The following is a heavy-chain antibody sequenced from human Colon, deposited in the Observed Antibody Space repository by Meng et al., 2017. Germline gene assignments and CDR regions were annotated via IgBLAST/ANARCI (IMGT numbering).Heavy chain of an antibody. Sequence: SARERVKPARTCSLTCIAYGGSGRRSDDYWRWLSQHPATSLEWIGYIYYSERSNYYPSVKRRLTISVDTSKPRFCRQMRSGTAAGTAVYPCAKHRGGAGSGIYLDSWGQGTLVTVSS. CDR2: IYYSERS. CDR3: AKHRGGAGSGIYLDS. J-gene: IGHJ1*01. CDR1: GGSGRRSDDY. V-gene: IGHV4-31*03. D-gene: IGHD3-10*01.